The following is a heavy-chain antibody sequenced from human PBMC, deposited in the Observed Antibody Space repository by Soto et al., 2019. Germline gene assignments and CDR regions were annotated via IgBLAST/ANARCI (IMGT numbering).Heavy chain of an antibody. CDR2: FYYTGST. D-gene: IGHD3-22*01. CDR1: GGSISSSSYY. Sequence: LSLTCTVSGGSISSSSYYWGWIRQPPGKGLEWIGYFYYTGSTNYNPSLKSRVTISIDASKNQFSLRLSSVTAADTAVYYCARSMHYSDGSNYSPFDYWGQGTLVTSPQ. V-gene: IGHV4-61*05. CDR3: ARSMHYSDGSNYSPFDY. J-gene: IGHJ4*02.